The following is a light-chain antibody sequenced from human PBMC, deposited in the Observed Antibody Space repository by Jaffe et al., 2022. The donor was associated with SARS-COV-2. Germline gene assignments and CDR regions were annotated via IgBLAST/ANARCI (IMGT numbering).Light chain of an antibody. CDR3: QQHCSIPFT. Sequence: DIVMTQSPDSLAVSLGERATINCKSSQSILDSSKNKNCVSWYQQNPGQPPKLLIYWASTRESGVPDRFSGSGSVTDFTLTISGLQAEDVATYYCQQHCSIPFTFGGGTKVEI. CDR1: QSILDSSKNKNC. CDR2: WAS. V-gene: IGKV4-1*01. J-gene: IGKJ4*01.